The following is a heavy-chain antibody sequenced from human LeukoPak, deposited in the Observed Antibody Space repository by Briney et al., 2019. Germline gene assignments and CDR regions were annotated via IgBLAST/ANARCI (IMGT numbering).Heavy chain of an antibody. J-gene: IGHJ4*02. CDR1: GFTVSSNY. D-gene: IGHD2-21*02. CDR3: ARGSYCGGDCHSYGY. V-gene: IGHV3-66*01. CDR2: IYSGGST. Sequence: PGGSLRLSCAASGFTVSSNYMSWVRQAPGKGLEWVSVIYSGGSTYYADSVKGRFTISRDNSKNTLYLQMNSLRAEDTAVYYCARGSYCGGDCHSYGYWGQGTLVTVSS.